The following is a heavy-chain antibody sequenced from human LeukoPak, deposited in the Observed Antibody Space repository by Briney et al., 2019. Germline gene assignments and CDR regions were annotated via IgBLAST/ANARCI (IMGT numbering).Heavy chain of an antibody. CDR1: GFTFTSSA. CDR2: IVVGSGNT. V-gene: IGHV1-58*02. J-gene: IGHJ4*02. Sequence: SVKVSCKASGFTFTSSAMQWVRQARGQRLEWIGWIVVGSGNTNYAQKFQERVTITRDMSTSTAYMELSSLRSEDTAVYYCAAVHLGMQFLDYWGQGRLVTVSS. D-gene: IGHD3-3*02. CDR3: AAVHLGMQFLDY.